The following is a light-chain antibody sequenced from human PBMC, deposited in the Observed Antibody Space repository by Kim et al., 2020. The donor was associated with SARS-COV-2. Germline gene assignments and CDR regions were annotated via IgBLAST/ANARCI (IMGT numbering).Light chain of an antibody. V-gene: IGKV3-20*01. J-gene: IGKJ5*01. CDR2: GAS. CDR3: QHYDTSLIT. Sequence: EIVLTQSPATLSLSPGERATLSCRASQSISTRFLAWYQQKPGQAPRLLIYGASSRATGIPARFSGSGSGTDFTLTISRLEPEDFAVYFCQHYDTSLITFGRGTRLEIK. CDR1: QSISTRF.